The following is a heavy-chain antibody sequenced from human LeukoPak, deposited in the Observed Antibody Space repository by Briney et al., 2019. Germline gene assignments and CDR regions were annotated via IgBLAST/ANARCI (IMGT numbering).Heavy chain of an antibody. V-gene: IGHV3-30-3*01. J-gene: IGHJ5*02. D-gene: IGHD1-26*01. CDR1: GFTFSSYA. Sequence: GGSLRLSCAASGFTFSSYAMHWVRQAPGKGLEWVAVISYDGSNKYYADSVKGRFTISRDNSKNTLCLQMNSLRAEDTAVYYCARDGVRYSGSYGPRGDWFDPWGQGTLVTVSS. CDR3: ARDGVRYSGSYGPRGDWFDP. CDR2: ISYDGSNK.